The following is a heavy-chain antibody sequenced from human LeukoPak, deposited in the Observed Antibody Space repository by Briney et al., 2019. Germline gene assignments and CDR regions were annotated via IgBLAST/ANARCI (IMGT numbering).Heavy chain of an antibody. CDR3: ARDFEAVADEEGYDAFDV. CDR2: ISGYNGNT. CDR1: GYAFTRYG. J-gene: IGHJ3*01. D-gene: IGHD6-19*01. Sequence: ASVKVSCKASGYAFTRYGMTWVRHAPGQGLEWMGWISGYNGNTNYAQKFQGRVTMTKDTSTSRVYMELRSLRPDDTAVYYCARDFEAVADEEGYDAFDVWGQGTMVTVSS. V-gene: IGHV1-18*01.